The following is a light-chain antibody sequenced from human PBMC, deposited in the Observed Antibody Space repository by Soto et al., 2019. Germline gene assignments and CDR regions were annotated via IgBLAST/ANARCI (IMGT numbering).Light chain of an antibody. CDR1: QSVSAY. J-gene: IGKJ3*01. V-gene: IGKV3-11*01. Sequence: EIVLTQSPATLSLSPGERATLSCRASQSVSAYLAWYQQKPGQAPRLLIYDASNRATGSPARLSGSGSGTDFTLSISSLDPENFAVYYCQQRSNSFGPGTKVDI. CDR3: QQRSNS. CDR2: DAS.